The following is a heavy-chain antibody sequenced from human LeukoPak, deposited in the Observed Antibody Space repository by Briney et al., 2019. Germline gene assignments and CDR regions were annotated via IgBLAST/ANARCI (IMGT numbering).Heavy chain of an antibody. CDR2: MNPNSGNT. CDR1: GYTFTSYD. J-gene: IGHJ5*02. Sequence: ASVKVSCKASGYTFTSYDINWVRQATGQGLEWMGWMNPNSGNTGYAQKFQGRVTMTRNTSISTAYMELSSLRSEDTAVYYCARGPFRYFDWLLQFNWFDPWGQGTLVIVSS. D-gene: IGHD3-9*01. V-gene: IGHV1-8*01. CDR3: ARGPFRYFDWLLQFNWFDP.